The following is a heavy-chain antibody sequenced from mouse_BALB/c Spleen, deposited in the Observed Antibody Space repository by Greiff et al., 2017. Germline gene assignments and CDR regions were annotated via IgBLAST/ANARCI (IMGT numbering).Heavy chain of an antibody. D-gene: IGHD2-10*02. CDR3: ARSQYGNYEDY. Sequence: EVKLVESGGGLVQPGGSRKLSCAASGFTFSSFGMHWVRQAPEKGLEWVAYISSGSSTIYYADTVKGRFTISRDNPKNTLFLQMTSLRSEDTAMYYCARSQYGNYEDYWGQGTTLTVSS. CDR1: GFTFSSFG. V-gene: IGHV5-17*02. CDR2: ISSGSSTI. J-gene: IGHJ2*01.